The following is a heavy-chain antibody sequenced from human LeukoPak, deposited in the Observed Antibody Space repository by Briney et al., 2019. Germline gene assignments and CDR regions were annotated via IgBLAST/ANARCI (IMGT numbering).Heavy chain of an antibody. J-gene: IGHJ4*02. CDR2: ISSSDSST. CDR3: ARGASDFDY. Sequence: PGGSLRLSCAASGFSFSDYYMSWIRQAPGKGLEWVSYISSSDSSTDYADSVKGRFTISRDNAKNSLYMEMNSLRAEETAVYYCARGASDFDYWGQGTLVTVSS. V-gene: IGHV3-11*05. CDR1: GFSFSDYY.